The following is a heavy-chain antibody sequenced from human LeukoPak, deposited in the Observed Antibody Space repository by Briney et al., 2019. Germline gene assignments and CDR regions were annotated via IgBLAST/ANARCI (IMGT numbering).Heavy chain of an antibody. V-gene: IGHV3-30-3*01. J-gene: IGHJ4*02. CDR2: ISYDGSNK. CDR1: GFTFRSYA. Sequence: GGSLRLSCAASGFTFRSYAMHWVRQAPGKGLEWVAVISYDGSNKYYADSVKGRFTISRDNAKNTLYLQMNSLRAEDTALYYCAKDSGDGDRPYSSGWYAYWGQGTLVTVSS. CDR3: AKDSGDGDRPYSSGWYAY. D-gene: IGHD6-19*01.